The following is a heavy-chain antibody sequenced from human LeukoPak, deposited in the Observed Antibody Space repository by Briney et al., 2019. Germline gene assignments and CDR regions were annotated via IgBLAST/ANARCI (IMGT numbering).Heavy chain of an antibody. J-gene: IGHJ4*02. D-gene: IGHD4-17*01. CDR1: GFTFSTYA. CDR3: AKYGTYGDYPFDY. Sequence: GGSLRLSCAASGFTFSTYAMNWVRQAPGKGLEWISVITGSGATIYYADSVKGRFTISRDNSKDTLCLQMNSLRAEDTAVYYCAKYGTYGDYPFDYWGQGTLVTVSS. V-gene: IGHV3-23*01. CDR2: ITGSGATI.